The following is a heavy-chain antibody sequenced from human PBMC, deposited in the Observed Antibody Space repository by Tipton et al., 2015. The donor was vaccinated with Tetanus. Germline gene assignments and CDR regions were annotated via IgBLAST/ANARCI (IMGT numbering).Heavy chain of an antibody. D-gene: IGHD2-8*01. Sequence: TLSLTCTVSGDSISSSEYYWGWIRQPPGKGLEWIGEINHDGRTTYTSSLKSRVTILVDTSKKQFSLKVTSVTAADTAVYYCARGLGSMLAPGGSIDSWGQGTLVTVSS. CDR1: GDSISSSEYY. CDR3: ARGLGSMLAPGGSIDS. CDR2: INHDGRT. V-gene: IGHV4-39*07. J-gene: IGHJ5*01.